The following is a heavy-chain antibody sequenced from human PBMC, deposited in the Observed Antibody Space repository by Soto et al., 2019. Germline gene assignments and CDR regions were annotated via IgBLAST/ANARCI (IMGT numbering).Heavy chain of an antibody. CDR1: GYNFTSYY. CDR2: INPSGGST. D-gene: IGHD2-2*01. J-gene: IGHJ4*02. Sequence: GASVKVSCKASGYNFTSYYMHWVRQAPGQGLEWMGIINPSGGSTGYAQKFQGRVTMTRDTSTSTVYMELSSLRSEDTAVYYCARDLAPIVVVPAASYYWGQGTLVTVSS. CDR3: ARDLAPIVVVPAASYY. V-gene: IGHV1-46*01.